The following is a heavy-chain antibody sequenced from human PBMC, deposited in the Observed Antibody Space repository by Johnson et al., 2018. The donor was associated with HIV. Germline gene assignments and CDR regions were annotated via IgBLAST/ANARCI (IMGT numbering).Heavy chain of an antibody. V-gene: IGHV3-11*04. CDR2: ISSSGSTI. D-gene: IGHD3-3*01. Sequence: QVQLVESGGGLVKPGGSLRLSCAASGFTFSDYYMSWIRQAPGKGLEWVSYISSSGSTIYYADSVKGRFTISRDNSENTLYLQMNSLRAEDTAVYYCALVSYFWSAYQNDAFDIWGQGTMVTVSS. J-gene: IGHJ3*02. CDR3: ALVSYFWSAYQNDAFDI. CDR1: GFTFSDYY.